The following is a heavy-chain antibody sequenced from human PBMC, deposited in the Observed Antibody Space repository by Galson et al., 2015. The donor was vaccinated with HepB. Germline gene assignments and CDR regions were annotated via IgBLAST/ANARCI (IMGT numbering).Heavy chain of an antibody. CDR3: ATFDSSGYYTPD. J-gene: IGHJ4*02. D-gene: IGHD3-22*01. CDR2: VDPEDGET. Sequence: VKVSCKVSGYTFTDYYMHWVQQAPGKGLEWMGLVDPEDGETIYAEKFQGRVTITADTSTDTAYMELSNLRSEDTAVYYCATFDSSGYYTPDWGQGTLVTVSS. V-gene: IGHV1-69-2*01. CDR1: GYTFTDYY.